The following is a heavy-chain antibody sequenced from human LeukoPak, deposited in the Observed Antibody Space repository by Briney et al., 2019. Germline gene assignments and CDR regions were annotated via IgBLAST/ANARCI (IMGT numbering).Heavy chain of an antibody. J-gene: IGHJ4*02. D-gene: IGHD2/OR15-2a*01. V-gene: IGHV3-30*02. CDR3: AKDGTSYYYIYY. CDR2: IRYDGSNT. CDR1: GFTFSSSA. Sequence: GGSLRLSCAASGFTFSSSAMNWVRQAPGKGLEWLAFIRYDGSNTYYADSAKGRFTVSRDDSKNTLYLQMNSLRGDDTAVYYCAKDGTSYYYIYYWGQGTLVTVSS.